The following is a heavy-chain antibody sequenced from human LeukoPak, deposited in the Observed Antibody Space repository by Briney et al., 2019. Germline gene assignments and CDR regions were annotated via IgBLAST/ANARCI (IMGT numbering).Heavy chain of an antibody. CDR1: GFTFSDYR. J-gene: IGHJ4*02. Sequence: GGSLRLSCAASGFTFSDYRMHWVRQAPGKGLVWVSHINTDGSSTTYADSVKGRFTISRDNAKNTLYLQMNSLRAEDTAVYYCAREKYQRGYSYWGQGTLVTVSS. CDR2: INTDGSST. V-gene: IGHV3-74*01. CDR3: AREKYQRGYSY. D-gene: IGHD5-18*01.